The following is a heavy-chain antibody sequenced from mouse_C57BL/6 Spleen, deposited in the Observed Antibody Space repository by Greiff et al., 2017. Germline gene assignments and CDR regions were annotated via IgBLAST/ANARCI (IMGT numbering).Heavy chain of an antibody. CDR1: GYSITSGYY. D-gene: IGHD1-1*01. J-gene: IGHJ1*03. CDR3: ARPPYYYGSSYGYFDV. CDR2: ISYDGSN. V-gene: IGHV3-6*01. Sequence: EVKLEESGPGLVKPSQSLSLTCSVTGYSITSGYYWNWIRQFPGNKLEWMGYISYDGSNNYNPSLKNRISITRDTSKNQFFLKLNSVTTEDTATYYCARPPYYYGSSYGYFDVWGTGTTVTVSS.